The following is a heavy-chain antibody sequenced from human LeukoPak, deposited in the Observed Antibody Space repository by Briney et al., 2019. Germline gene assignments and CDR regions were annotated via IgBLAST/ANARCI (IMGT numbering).Heavy chain of an antibody. J-gene: IGHJ4*02. CDR3: TRHTGGWYYFDY. D-gene: IGHD6-19*01. V-gene: IGHV4-39*01. CDR1: GGSISSSSYY. CDR2: IYYSGST. Sequence: SETLSLTCSVSGGSISSSSYYWGWIRQPPGKGLEWIGSIYYSGSTYYNPSLKSRVTISVDTSKNQFSPKLSSVTAADTAVYYCTRHTGGWYYFDYWGQGTLVTVSS.